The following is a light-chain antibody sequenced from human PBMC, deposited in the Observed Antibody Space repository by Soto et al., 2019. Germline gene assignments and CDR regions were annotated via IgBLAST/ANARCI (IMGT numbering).Light chain of an antibody. Sequence: EIVLTQSPGTLSLSPGERATLSCRASQSVSSSYLAWYQQKPGQAPRLLIYGASSRATGIPDRFSGSGSGTHFTLIILRLEPEDFAVYYCQQYGSSLPLTFGGGTKVEIK. CDR3: QQYGSSLPLT. CDR2: GAS. V-gene: IGKV3-20*01. CDR1: QSVSSSY. J-gene: IGKJ4*01.